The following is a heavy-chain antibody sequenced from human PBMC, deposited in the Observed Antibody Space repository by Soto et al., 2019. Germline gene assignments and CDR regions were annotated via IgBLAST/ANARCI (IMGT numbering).Heavy chain of an antibody. V-gene: IGHV5-51*01. CDR3: ARHSGDYYASTSIHS. D-gene: IGHD3-10*01. CDR1: GYSFTSYW. CDR2: IYPGDSDT. J-gene: IGHJ4*02. Sequence: PGVPLKISCKGSGYSFTSYWIGWVRQMPGKGLEWMGIIYPGDSDTRYSPSFQGQVTISADKSISTAYLQWSSLKASDTAMYYCARHSGDYYASTSIHSWGQGTVVTVSA.